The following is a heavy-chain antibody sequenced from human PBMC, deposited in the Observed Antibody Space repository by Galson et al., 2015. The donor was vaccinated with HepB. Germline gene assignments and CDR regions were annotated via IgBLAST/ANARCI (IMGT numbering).Heavy chain of an antibody. CDR3: ARGPGDQGEADLDY. V-gene: IGHV3-48*03. Sequence: SLRLSCAASGFTFSSYEMNWVRQAPGKGLEWVSYISSSSSYTNYADSVKGRFTISRDNAKNSLYLQMNSLRAEDTAVYYCARGPGDQGEADLDYWGQGTLVTVSS. CDR2: ISSSSSYT. J-gene: IGHJ4*02. CDR1: GFTFSSYE. D-gene: IGHD3-10*01.